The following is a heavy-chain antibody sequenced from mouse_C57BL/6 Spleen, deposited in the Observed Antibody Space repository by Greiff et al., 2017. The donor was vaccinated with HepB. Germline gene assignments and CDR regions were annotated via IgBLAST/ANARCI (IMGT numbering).Heavy chain of an antibody. CDR1: GFTFSSYA. CDR2: ISDGGSYT. Sequence: EVQLVESGGGLVKPGGSLKLSCAASGFTFSSYAMSWVRQTPEKRLEWVATISDGGSYTYYPDNVKGRFTISRDNAKNNLYLQMSHLKSEDTAMYYCARGGAYYDYPGYFDYWGQGTTLTVSS. J-gene: IGHJ2*01. D-gene: IGHD2-4*01. CDR3: ARGGAYYDYPGYFDY. V-gene: IGHV5-4*01.